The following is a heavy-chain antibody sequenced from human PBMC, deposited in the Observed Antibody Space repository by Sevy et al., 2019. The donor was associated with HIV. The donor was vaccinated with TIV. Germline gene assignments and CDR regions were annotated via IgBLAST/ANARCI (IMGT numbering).Heavy chain of an antibody. CDR1: GYTFTSYD. D-gene: IGHD3-10*01. J-gene: IGHJ6*02. Sequence: ASVKVSCKASGYTFTSYDINWVRQATGQGLEWMGWMNPNSGNTGYAQKFQGRVTMTRNTSISTAYMGLSSLRSEDTAGYYCAIPIDYYGSGSYLGHDYYYYGMDVWGQGTTVTVSS. CDR2: MNPNSGNT. V-gene: IGHV1-8*01. CDR3: AIPIDYYGSGSYLGHDYYYYGMDV.